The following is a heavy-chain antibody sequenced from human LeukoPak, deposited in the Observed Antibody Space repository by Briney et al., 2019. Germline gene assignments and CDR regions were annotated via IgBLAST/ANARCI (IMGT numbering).Heavy chain of an antibody. V-gene: IGHV3-66*01. J-gene: IGHJ4*02. CDR1: GLTVGFKC. CDR3: ATRPDGNDVPYFDY. Sequence: PGGSLRLSCAASGLTVGFKCMSWVRQAPGKGLEWVSIIYSGVSSYYSDSVKGRFTVSRDTSKNTLYLQMNSLRAEDTAVYYCATRPDGNDVPYFDYWGKGTLVTVSS. D-gene: IGHD5-12*01. CDR2: IYSGVSS.